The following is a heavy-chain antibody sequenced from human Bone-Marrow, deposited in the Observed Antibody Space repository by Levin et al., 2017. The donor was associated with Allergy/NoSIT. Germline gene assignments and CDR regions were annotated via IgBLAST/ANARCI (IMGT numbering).Heavy chain of an antibody. J-gene: IGHJ4*02. V-gene: IGHV3-74*01. CDR1: GFTFSRYW. CDR3: AGYCGGDCYWHY. D-gene: IGHD2-21*02. CDR2: INPDGSST. Sequence: QSSETLSLTCAASGFTFSRYWMHWVRQAPGKGLVGVATINPDGSSTDYADSVKGRFTISRDNAKNTMYLQMSSLRVEDTAVYYCAGYCGGDCYWHYWGQGTLVTVSS.